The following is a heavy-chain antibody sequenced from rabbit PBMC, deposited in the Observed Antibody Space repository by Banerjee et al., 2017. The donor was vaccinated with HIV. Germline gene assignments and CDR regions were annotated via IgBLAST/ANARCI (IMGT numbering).Heavy chain of an antibody. Sequence: QEQLEESGGDLVKPEGSLTLTCTASGFSFSNKYVMCWVRQAPGKGLEWIACINTSSGNIVYATWARGRFTISKTSWTTVTLQMTSLTAADTATYFCARDLGGVIGWNFGLWGPGTLVTFS. D-gene: IGHD1-1*01. J-gene: IGHJ4*01. CDR1: GFSFSNKYV. CDR3: ARDLGGVIGWNFGL. V-gene: IGHV1S45*01. CDR2: INTSSGNI.